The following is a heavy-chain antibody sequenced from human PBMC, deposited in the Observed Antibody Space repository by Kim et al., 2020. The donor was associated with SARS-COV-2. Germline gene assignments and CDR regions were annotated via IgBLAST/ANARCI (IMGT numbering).Heavy chain of an antibody. J-gene: IGHJ6*02. Sequence: ASGRGRFTHSRDDAKGSLYLQMNSLRAEDTAVYYCARGDAIFNFYYGMDVWGRGTTVTVSS. CDR3: ARGDAIFNFYYGMDV. D-gene: IGHD2-21*01. V-gene: IGHV3-48*03.